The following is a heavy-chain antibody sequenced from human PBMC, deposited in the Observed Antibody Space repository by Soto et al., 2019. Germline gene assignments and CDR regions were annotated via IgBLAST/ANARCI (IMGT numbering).Heavy chain of an antibody. CDR2: ISYDGTNK. CDR1: GFTFSTYG. V-gene: IGHV3-30*18. Sequence: QVQLVESGGGVVQPGRSLILSCEASGFTFSTYGIHWVRQAPGKGLEWVAGISYDGTNKYYADSVKGRFTISRDNSRNTRSLSWTTLGPNAPAVYNCPKNYPGGVTSPSLNSWGKETWVT. CDR3: PKNYPGGVTSPSLNS. D-gene: IGHD3-16*01. J-gene: IGHJ4*02.